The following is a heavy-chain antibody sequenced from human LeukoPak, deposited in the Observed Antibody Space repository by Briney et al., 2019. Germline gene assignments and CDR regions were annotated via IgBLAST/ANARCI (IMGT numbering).Heavy chain of an antibody. CDR2: ISSSGSTI. J-gene: IGHJ6*04. CDR1: GFPFSSYE. CDR3: AELGITMIGGV. D-gene: IGHD3-10*02. V-gene: IGHV3-48*03. Sequence: GGSLRLSCAASGFPFSSYEMNWVRQAPGKGLEWVSYISSSGSTIYYADTVKGRFTISRDNAKNSLYLQVNSLRAEDTAVYYCAELGITMIGGVWGKGTTVTISS.